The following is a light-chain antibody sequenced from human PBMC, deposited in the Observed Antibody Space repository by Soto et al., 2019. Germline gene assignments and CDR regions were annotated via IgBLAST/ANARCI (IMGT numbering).Light chain of an antibody. CDR3: QQRSNWPRIT. CDR2: DAS. CDR1: HIVSSN. J-gene: IGKJ5*01. V-gene: IGKV3-11*01. Sequence: EIVMTQSPATLSVSPWEIATLSCRASHIVSSNLAWYQHKPGQAPRLLIYDASNRATGIPARFSGSGSGTDFTLTISSLEPEDFAVYYCQQRSNWPRITLGQGTRLEIK.